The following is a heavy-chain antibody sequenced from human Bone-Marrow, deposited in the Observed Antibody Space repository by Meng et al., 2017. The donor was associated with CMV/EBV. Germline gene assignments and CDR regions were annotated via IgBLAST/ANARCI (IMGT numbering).Heavy chain of an antibody. V-gene: IGHV1-2*02. D-gene: IGHD1-1*01. CDR1: GYTFTGFY. CDR2: INPNTGDT. CDR3: ASQLEINH. Sequence: ASVKVSCKASGYTFTGFYMHWVRQAPGQGLEYMGRINPNTGDTKYAQKFQGRVTMTRDTSISTVYMELRGLRSDDTAMYYCASQLEINHWGHGTLVTVSS. J-gene: IGHJ4*03.